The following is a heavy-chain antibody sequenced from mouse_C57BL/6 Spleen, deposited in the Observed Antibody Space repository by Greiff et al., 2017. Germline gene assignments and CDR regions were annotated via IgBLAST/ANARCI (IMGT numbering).Heavy chain of an antibody. CDR3: ARGGVARIYYAMDY. CDR2: ISDGGSYT. D-gene: IGHD1-1*01. CDR1: GFTFSSYA. J-gene: IGHJ4*01. V-gene: IGHV5-4*01. Sequence: EVQVVESGGGLVKPGGSLKLSCAASGFTFSSYAMSWVRQTPEKRLEWVATISDGGSYTYYPDNVKGRFTISRDNAKNNLYLQMSHLKSEDTAMYYCARGGVARIYYAMDYWGQGTSVTVSS.